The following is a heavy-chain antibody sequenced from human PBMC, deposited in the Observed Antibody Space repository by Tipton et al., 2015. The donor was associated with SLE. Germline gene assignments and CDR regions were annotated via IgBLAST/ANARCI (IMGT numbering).Heavy chain of an antibody. Sequence: TLSLTCVVSGDSISGGGYSWSWLRQPPGKDLEWIGYIYYAGSASYNPSFKSRVAISLDRTKNQFFLNMSSVTAADTAMYYCARCHAYGTWFAPWGQGILVPLPP. CDR1: GDSISGGGYS. V-gene: IGHV4-30-2*01. CDR2: IYYAGSA. J-gene: IGHJ5*02. CDR3: ARCHAYGTWFAP. D-gene: IGHD1-14*01.